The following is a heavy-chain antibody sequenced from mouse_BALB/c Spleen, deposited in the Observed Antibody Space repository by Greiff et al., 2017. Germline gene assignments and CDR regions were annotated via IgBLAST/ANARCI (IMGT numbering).Heavy chain of an antibody. D-gene: IGHD1-1*01. CDR2: ISDGGSYT. CDR1: GFTFSDYY. J-gene: IGHJ4*01. CDR3: ARDRDYGSFYAMDY. Sequence: DVQLVESGGGLVKPGGSLKLSCAASGFTFSDYYMYWVRQTPEKRLEWVATISDGGSYTYYPDSVKGRFTISRDNAKNNLYLQMSSLKSEDTAMYYCARDRDYGSFYAMDYWGQGTSVTVSS. V-gene: IGHV5-4*02.